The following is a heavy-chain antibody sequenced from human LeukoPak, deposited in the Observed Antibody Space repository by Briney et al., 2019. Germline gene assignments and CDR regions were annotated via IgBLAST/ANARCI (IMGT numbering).Heavy chain of an antibody. D-gene: IGHD1-26*01. CDR3: VRDSRTQRGRIDY. CDR1: GFTFSSYS. V-gene: IGHV3-21*01. Sequence: TGGSLRLSCAASGFTFSSYSMNWVRQAPGKGLEWVSSISSSSSYIYYADSVKGRFTISRDNAKNSLYLQMNSLRAEDTAVYYCVRDSRTQRGRIDYWGPGTLVTVSS. CDR2: ISSSSSYI. J-gene: IGHJ4*02.